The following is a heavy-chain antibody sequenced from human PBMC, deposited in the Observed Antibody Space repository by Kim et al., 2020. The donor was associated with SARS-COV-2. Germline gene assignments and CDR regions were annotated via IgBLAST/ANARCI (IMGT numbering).Heavy chain of an antibody. CDR3: ARVDFGVVIPDY. CDR2: ISYDGSNK. Sequence: GGSLRLSCAASGFTFSSYAMHWVRQAPGKGLEWVAVISYDGSNKYYADSVKGRFTISRDNSKNTLYLQMNSLRAEDTAVYYCARVDFGVVIPDYWGQGTLVTVSS. J-gene: IGHJ4*02. D-gene: IGHD3-3*01. V-gene: IGHV3-30-3*01. CDR1: GFTFSSYA.